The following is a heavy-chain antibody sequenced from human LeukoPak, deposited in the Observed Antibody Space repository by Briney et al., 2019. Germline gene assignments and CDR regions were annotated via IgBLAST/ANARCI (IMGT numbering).Heavy chain of an antibody. Sequence: GESLQISYKASGYSFTSYWIGWVRQMPGKGLEWMGIIDPSDSETRYTPSFQGQVTISVDKSLTTADLQWNSLKASDTAMYYCARQTAMGRSGDYWGQGTLVTVSS. J-gene: IGHJ4*02. V-gene: IGHV5-51*01. CDR1: GYSFTSYW. D-gene: IGHD5-18*01. CDR3: ARQTAMGRSGDY. CDR2: IDPSDSET.